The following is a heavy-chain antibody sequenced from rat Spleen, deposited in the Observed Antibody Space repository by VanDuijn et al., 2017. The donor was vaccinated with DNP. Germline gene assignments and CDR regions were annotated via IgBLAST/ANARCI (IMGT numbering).Heavy chain of an antibody. D-gene: IGHD1-10*01. J-gene: IGHJ2*01. V-gene: IGHV5-31*01. CDR3: ARMTRGTTTFDY. CDR2: ISSTGDNT. Sequence: EVQLVESGGGPVQPGRSLKLSCVASGFIFSNYWMTWIRQAPGKGLEWVASISSTGDNTYYSDSVKGRFTISRDNAKSTLYLQMDSLRSEDTATYYCARMTRGTTTFDYWGQGVMVPVSS. CDR1: GFIFSNYW.